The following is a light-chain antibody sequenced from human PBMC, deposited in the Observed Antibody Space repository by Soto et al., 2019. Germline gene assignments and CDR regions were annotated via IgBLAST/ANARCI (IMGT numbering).Light chain of an antibody. CDR2: GAS. Sequence: EIVLTQSPATLSLSPGERATLSCRASQSVTTSLAWYQQKPGQAPRLLIYGASTRATGIPARFSGSGSGTEFTLTISSLQSEDFAVYYCQQYDKWPQFTFGQGTKVDIK. V-gene: IGKV3-15*01. CDR1: QSVTTS. J-gene: IGKJ2*01. CDR3: QQYDKWPQFT.